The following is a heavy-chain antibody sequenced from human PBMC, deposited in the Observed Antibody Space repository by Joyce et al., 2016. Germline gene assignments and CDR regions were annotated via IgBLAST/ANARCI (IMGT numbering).Heavy chain of an antibody. CDR3: ARVRITMIEGLTDYYYMDV. CDR1: GFTVRSNY. J-gene: IGHJ6*03. D-gene: IGHD3-22*01. CDR2: LHTGGNT. Sequence: EVQLVESGGGLIQPGGSLRLSCAAYGFTVRSNYMSWVRQAPGQGLEWVSILHTGGNTYYADSVKGRFTIARDHSKNTLDLQMNSLRAEDTAVYYCARVRITMIEGLTDYYYMDVCGKGTKVTVSS. V-gene: IGHV3-53*01.